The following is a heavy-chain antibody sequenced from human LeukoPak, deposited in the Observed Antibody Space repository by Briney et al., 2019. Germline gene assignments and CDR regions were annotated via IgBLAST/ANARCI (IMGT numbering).Heavy chain of an antibody. CDR3: AKAPGYCSGGTCYDY. CDR1: GFTFSSYA. D-gene: IGHD2-15*01. Sequence: GGSLRLSCAASGFTFSSYAMSWVRQAPGKGLEWVSVISGSGGSTYNADSVKGRFTISRDNSKNTLYLQMKSLRVDDTAVYYCAKAPGYCSGGTCYDYWGQGSLVAVSS. J-gene: IGHJ4*02. V-gene: IGHV3-23*01. CDR2: ISGSGGST.